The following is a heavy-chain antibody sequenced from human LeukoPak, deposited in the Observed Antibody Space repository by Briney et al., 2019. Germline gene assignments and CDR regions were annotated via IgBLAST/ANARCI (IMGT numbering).Heavy chain of an antibody. CDR2: TSSSGSTI. D-gene: IGHD6-13*01. CDR3: ARVRYSSSWYYFDY. Sequence: GGSLRLSCAASGFTFSDYYMSWIRQAPGKGLEWVSYTSSSGSTIYYADSVKGRFTISRDNAKNSLYLQMNSLRAEDTAVYYCARVRYSSSWYYFDYWGQGTLVTVSS. CDR1: GFTFSDYY. V-gene: IGHV3-11*01. J-gene: IGHJ4*02.